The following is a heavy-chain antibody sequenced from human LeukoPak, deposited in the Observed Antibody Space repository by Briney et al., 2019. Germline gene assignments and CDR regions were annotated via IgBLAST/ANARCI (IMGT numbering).Heavy chain of an antibody. Sequence: NPSETLSLTCTVSGGSISSYYWSWIRQPPGKGLEWIGYIYYSGSTNYNPSLKSRVTISVDTSKNQFSLKLSSVTAADTAVYYCARSYYYDTSGYGRAFDIWGQGTMVTVSS. V-gene: IGHV4-59*01. D-gene: IGHD3-22*01. CDR3: ARSYYYDTSGYGRAFDI. CDR2: IYYSGST. CDR1: GGSISSYY. J-gene: IGHJ3*02.